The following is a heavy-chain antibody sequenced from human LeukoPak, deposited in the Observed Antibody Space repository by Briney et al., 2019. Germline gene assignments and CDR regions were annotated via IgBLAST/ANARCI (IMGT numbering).Heavy chain of an antibody. CDR2: ISGSGGST. V-gene: IGHV3-23*01. CDR1: GFTSSSYA. D-gene: IGHD6-13*01. J-gene: IGHJ4*02. CDR3: AKDELSYSSSWAFDY. Sequence: GGSLRLSCAASGFTSSSYAMSWVRQAPGKGLEWVSAISGSGGSTYYADSVKGRFTISRDNSKNTLYLQMNSLRAEDTAVYYCAKDELSYSSSWAFDYWGQGTLVTVSS.